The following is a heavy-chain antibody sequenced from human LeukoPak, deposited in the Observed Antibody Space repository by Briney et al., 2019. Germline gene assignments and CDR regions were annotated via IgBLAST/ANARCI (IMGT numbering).Heavy chain of an antibody. CDR2: IIPIFGTA. CDR3: ARSARGIVVVPAARKLKDYYYYYMDV. D-gene: IGHD2-2*01. V-gene: IGHV1-69*05. CDR1: GGTFSSYA. J-gene: IGHJ6*03. Sequence: ASVKVSCKASGGTFSSYAISWVRQAPGQGLEWMGGIIPIFGTANYAQKFQGRVTITTDESTSTAYMELSSLRSEDTAVYYCARSARGIVVVPAARKLKDYYYYYMDVWGKGTTVTVSS.